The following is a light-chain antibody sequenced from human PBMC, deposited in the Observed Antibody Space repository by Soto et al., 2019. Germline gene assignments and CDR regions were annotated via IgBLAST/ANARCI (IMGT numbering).Light chain of an antibody. CDR2: GAS. CDR1: QSVSSN. CDR3: QQYHNWVT. Sequence: EIVLTHSPGALSLSAGERATLSCRASQSVSSNLAWYQQKPGQAPRLLIYGASTRATGIPVRFSGSGSGTEFTLSISSLQSEDFAVYYCQQYHNWVTFGGGTKVDI. V-gene: IGKV3-15*01. J-gene: IGKJ4*01.